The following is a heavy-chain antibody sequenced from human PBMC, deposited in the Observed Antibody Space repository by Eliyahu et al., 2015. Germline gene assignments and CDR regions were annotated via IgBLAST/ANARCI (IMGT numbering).Heavy chain of an antibody. CDR2: ISDSTPSI. V-gene: IGHV3-48*02. CDR3: ARDRLGCTGGSCFFDY. D-gene: IGHD2-8*02. Sequence: LEWVSYISDSTPSIYYADSVKGRFTISRDNAKNSVHLQMNDLRDEDTAVYYCARDRLGCTGGSCFFDYWGQGILVTVSS. J-gene: IGHJ4*02.